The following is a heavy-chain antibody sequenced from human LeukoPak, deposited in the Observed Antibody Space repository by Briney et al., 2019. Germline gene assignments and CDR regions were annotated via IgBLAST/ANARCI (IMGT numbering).Heavy chain of an antibody. CDR1: GFTFSSSA. D-gene: IGHD3-16*02. Sequence: GGSLRLSCAASGFTFSSSAMSWVRQAPGKGLEWVSAISSSGGNTYYADSVKGRFTISRDNARNSLHLQMNSLRAEDTAVYFCARVICDYVWGSYRCHFDYWGQGTLVSVSS. CDR2: ISSSGGNT. CDR3: ARVICDYVWGSYRCHFDY. V-gene: IGHV3-23*01. J-gene: IGHJ4*02.